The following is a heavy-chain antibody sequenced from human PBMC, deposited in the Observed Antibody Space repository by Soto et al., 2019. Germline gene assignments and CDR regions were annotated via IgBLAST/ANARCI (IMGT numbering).Heavy chain of an antibody. Sequence: SETLSLTCTVAGGSISSYYWSWIRQPPSNGLEWIWYIYYSGSTNYNPSLKSRVTISVDTSKNQFSLKLSSVTAADTAVYYCARQTWGYCSGGSCRTPVDYGMDVWGQGTTVTVSS. CDR1: GGSISSYY. CDR3: ARQTWGYCSGGSCRTPVDYGMDV. CDR2: IYYSGST. D-gene: IGHD2-15*01. J-gene: IGHJ6*02. V-gene: IGHV4-59*08.